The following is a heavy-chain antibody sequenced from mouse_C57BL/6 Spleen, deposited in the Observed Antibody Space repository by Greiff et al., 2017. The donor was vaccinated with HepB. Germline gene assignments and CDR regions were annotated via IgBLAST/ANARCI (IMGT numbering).Heavy chain of an antibody. Sequence: VQLQQSGPELVKPGASVKISCKASGYTFTDYYMNWVKQSHGKSLEWIGDINPNNGGTSYNQKFKGKATLTVDKSSSTAYMELRSLTSEDSAVYYCAKSPEFITTVPFAYWGQGTLVTVSA. CDR2: INPNNGGT. D-gene: IGHD1-1*01. CDR3: AKSPEFITTVPFAY. J-gene: IGHJ3*01. V-gene: IGHV1-26*01. CDR1: GYTFTDYY.